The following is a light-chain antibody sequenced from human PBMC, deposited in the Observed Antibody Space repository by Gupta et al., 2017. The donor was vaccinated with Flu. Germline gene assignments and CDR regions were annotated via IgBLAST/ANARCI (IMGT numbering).Light chain of an antibody. J-gene: IGKJ3*01. CDR2: WAS. CDR3: HQDYSSPPT. CDR1: QSVLYSSNNKNY. V-gene: IGKV4-1*01. Sequence: DIVMTQSPDSLAVSLGERATINCKSSQSVLYSSNNKNYLAWYQQKPGQPPKLLIYWASTRDSGVPDRFSGSGSGTDFTLTISSLQAEDVAVYYCHQDYSSPPTFGPGTKVDIK.